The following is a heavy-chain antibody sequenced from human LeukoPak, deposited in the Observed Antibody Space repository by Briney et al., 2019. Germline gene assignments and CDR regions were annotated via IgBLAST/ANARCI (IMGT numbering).Heavy chain of an antibody. D-gene: IGHD6-6*01. CDR2: IYYSGST. CDR3: ARDKLIAARPYAFDI. CDR1: GGSISSYY. V-gene: IGHV4-59*01. J-gene: IGHJ3*02. Sequence: SETLSLTCTVSGGSISSYYWSWIRQPPGKGLEWIGYIYYSGSTNYNPSLKTRVTISVDTSKNQFSLKLSSVTAADTAVYYCARDKLIAARPYAFDIWGQGTMVTVSS.